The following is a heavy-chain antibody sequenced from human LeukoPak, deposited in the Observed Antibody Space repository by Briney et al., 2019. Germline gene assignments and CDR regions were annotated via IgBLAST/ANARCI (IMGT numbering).Heavy chain of an antibody. D-gene: IGHD3-10*01. Sequence: ASVKVSCKASGYTFTSYGISWVRQAPGQGLEWMGWISAYNGNTNYAQKLQGRVTMTTDTSTSTAYMELRSLRSDDTAVYYCARDLFTVVRGGQFDPWGQGTLVTVSS. CDR3: ARDLFTVVRGGQFDP. CDR1: GYTFTSYG. J-gene: IGHJ5*02. CDR2: ISAYNGNT. V-gene: IGHV1-18*01.